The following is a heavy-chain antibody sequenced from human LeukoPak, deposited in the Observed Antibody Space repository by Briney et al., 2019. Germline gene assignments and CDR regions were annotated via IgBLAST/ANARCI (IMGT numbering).Heavy chain of an antibody. CDR3: AKDLYRAAGIFDY. D-gene: IGHD6-13*01. CDR1: GFTFSNAW. J-gene: IGHJ4*02. Sequence: GGSLRLSCAASGFTFSNAWMSWVRQAPGKGLEWVSAISGSGGGTYYADSVKGRFTISRDNSKNTLYLQMNSLRAEDTAVYYCAKDLYRAAGIFDYWGQGTLVTVSS. CDR2: ISGSGGGT. V-gene: IGHV3-23*01.